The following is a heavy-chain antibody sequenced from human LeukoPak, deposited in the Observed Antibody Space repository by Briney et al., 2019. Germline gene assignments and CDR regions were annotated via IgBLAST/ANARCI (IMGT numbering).Heavy chain of an antibody. Sequence: ASVKVSCKASGYNFRDDYIFWMRQAPGQGLEWVGRNNPKSGDTYYAQKFQGRVTMTGDTSINTAYMELSRLRSDDTAVYYCARDYGGNDDYWGQGTLVTVSS. CDR3: ARDYGGNDDY. V-gene: IGHV1-2*02. CDR1: GYNFRDDY. CDR2: NNPKSGDT. D-gene: IGHD4-23*01. J-gene: IGHJ4*02.